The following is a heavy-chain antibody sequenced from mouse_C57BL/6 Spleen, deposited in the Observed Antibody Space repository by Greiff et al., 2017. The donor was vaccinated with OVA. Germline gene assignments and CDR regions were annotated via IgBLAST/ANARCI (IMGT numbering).Heavy chain of an antibody. V-gene: IGHV2-2*01. CDR3: ARNDGDYGYFDV. CDR1: GFSLTSYG. D-gene: IGHD2-3*01. CDR2: IWSGGST. J-gene: IGHJ1*03. Sequence: VKVVESGPGLVQPSQSLSITCTVSGFSLTSYGVHWVRQSPGKGLEWLGVIWSGGSTDYNAAFISRLSISKDNSKSQVFFKMNSLQADDTAIYYCARNDGDYGYFDVWGTGTTVTVSS.